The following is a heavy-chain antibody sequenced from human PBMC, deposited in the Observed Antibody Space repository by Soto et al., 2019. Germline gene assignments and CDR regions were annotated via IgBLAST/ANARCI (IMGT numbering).Heavy chain of an antibody. J-gene: IGHJ4*02. CDR1: GGSISSGDYY. V-gene: IGHV4-30-4*01. Sequence: QVQLQESGPGLVKPSQTLSLTCTVSGGSISSGDYYWNCIRQPPGKDLECIGYVYYSGSAYYNPSLKTRVTISVDTSKDQFSLQLNSVTAADTAVYYCARALKDYYYDINPYYYFDYLGQGTLVTVSS. CDR3: ARALKDYYYDINPYYYFDY. D-gene: IGHD3-22*01. CDR2: VYYSGSA.